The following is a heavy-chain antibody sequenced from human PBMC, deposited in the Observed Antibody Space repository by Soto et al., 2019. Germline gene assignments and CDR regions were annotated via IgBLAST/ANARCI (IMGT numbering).Heavy chain of an antibody. Sequence: GGSLRLSCAASGFTFSSYDMHWVRQATGKGLEWVSAIGTAGDTYYPGSVKGRFTISRENAKNSLYLQMNSLRAGDTAVYYCARGRPEYCSSTSCYVFDYWGQGTLVTVSS. J-gene: IGHJ4*02. CDR3: ARGRPEYCSSTSCYVFDY. CDR1: GFTFSSYD. D-gene: IGHD2-2*01. V-gene: IGHV3-13*01. CDR2: IGTAGDT.